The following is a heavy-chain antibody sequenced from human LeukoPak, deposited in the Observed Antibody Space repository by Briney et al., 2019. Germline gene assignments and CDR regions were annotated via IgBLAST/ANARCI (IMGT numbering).Heavy chain of an antibody. Sequence: ASVKVSCKASGYTFTGYDINWVRQATGQGLEWMGRMNPNSGNTDYAQKFQGRVTMTRNTSISTAYMELSRLRSEDTAVYYCPRDRRVAYNWFDRVSQATLVTV. D-gene: IGHD5-24*01. J-gene: IGHJ5*02. CDR3: PRDRRVAYNWFDR. CDR1: GYTFTGYD. V-gene: IGHV1-8*01. CDR2: MNPNSGNT.